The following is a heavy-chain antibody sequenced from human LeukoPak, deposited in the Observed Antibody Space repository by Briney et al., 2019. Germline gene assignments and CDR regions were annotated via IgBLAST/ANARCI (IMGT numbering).Heavy chain of an antibody. CDR3: ARDPYSAAISDY. V-gene: IGHV3-21*01. CDR1: GFTFSSYS. Sequence: PGGSLRLSCAASGFTFSSYSKNWVRQAPGKGLEWVSSISSSSSYIYYADSVKGRFTISRDNAKNSLYLQMNSLRAEDTAVYYCARDPYSAAISDYWGQGTLVTVSS. CDR2: ISSSSSYI. D-gene: IGHD2-2*02. J-gene: IGHJ4*02.